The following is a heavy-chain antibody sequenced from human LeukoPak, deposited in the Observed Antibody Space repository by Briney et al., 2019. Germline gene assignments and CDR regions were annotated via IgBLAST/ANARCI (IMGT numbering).Heavy chain of an antibody. J-gene: IGHJ5*02. CDR2: INPNSGGT. V-gene: IGHV1-2*02. CDR3: ARNFPYYDILTGYTNWFDP. Sequence: RASVKVSCKASGYTFTGYYMHWVRQAPGQGLEWMGWINPNSGGTNYAQKFQGRVTMTRDTSISTAYMELSGLRSDDTAVYYCARNFPYYDILTGYTNWFDPWGQGTLVTVSS. D-gene: IGHD3-9*01. CDR1: GYTFTGYY.